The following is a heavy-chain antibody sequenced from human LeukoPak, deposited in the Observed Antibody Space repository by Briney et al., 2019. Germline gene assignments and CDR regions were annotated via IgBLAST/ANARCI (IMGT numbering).Heavy chain of an antibody. D-gene: IGHD3-10*01. J-gene: IGHJ6*03. CDR1: GFTFSDYY. V-gene: IGHV3-11*04. CDR2: ISSSGSTI. CDR3: ASGRGHYYYYYMDV. Sequence: PGGSLRLSCAASGFTFSDYYMCWIRQAPGKGLEWVSYISSSGSTIYYADSVKGRFTISRDNAKNSLYLQMNSLRAEDTAVYYCASGRGHYYYYYMDVWGKGTTVTVSS.